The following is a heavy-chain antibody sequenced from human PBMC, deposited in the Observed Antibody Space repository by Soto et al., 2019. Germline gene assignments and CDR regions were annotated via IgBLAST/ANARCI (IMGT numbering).Heavy chain of an antibody. Sequence: QLQLQESGPGLVKPSETLSLTCTVSGGSISSSSYYWGWIRQPPGKGLEWIGSIYYSGSTYYNPSLKSRVTISVDTSKNQCSLKLSSVTAADTAVYYCARQSWNYAEAWINWFDPWGQGTLVTVSS. J-gene: IGHJ5*02. D-gene: IGHD1-7*01. CDR2: IYYSGST. CDR3: ARQSWNYAEAWINWFDP. CDR1: GGSISSSSYY. V-gene: IGHV4-39*01.